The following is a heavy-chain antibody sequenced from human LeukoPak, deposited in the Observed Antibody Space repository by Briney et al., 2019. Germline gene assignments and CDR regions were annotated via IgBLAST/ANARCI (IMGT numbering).Heavy chain of an antibody. Sequence: PSETLSLTCTVSGGSISSYYRSWIRQPAGKGLEWIGRIYTSGSTNYNPSLKSRVTMSVDTTKNQFSLKLSSVTAADTAVYYCAREALVVAAHRGYYYGMDVWGQGTTVTVSS. V-gene: IGHV4-4*07. CDR1: GGSISSYY. J-gene: IGHJ6*02. CDR3: AREALVVAAHRGYYYGMDV. D-gene: IGHD2-15*01. CDR2: IYTSGST.